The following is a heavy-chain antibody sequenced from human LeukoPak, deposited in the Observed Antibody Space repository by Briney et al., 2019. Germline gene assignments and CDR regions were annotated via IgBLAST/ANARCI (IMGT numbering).Heavy chain of an antibody. CDR3: ASSAAYDFWSGYYSDY. CDR1: GYTFTSDS. Sequence: ASVKVSRKASGYTFTSDSISWVRQAPGHGLEWMGWISAYNGNTNYAQKLQGRVTMTTDTSTSTAYMELRSLRSDDTAVYYCASSAAYDFWSGYYSDYWGQGTLVTVSS. D-gene: IGHD3-3*01. J-gene: IGHJ4*02. CDR2: ISAYNGNT. V-gene: IGHV1-18*01.